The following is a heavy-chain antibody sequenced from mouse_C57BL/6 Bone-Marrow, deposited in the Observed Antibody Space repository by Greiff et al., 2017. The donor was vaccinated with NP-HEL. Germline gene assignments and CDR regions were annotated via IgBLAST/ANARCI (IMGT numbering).Heavy chain of an antibody. J-gene: IGHJ2*01. Sequence: VQLQQSGTVLARPGASVKMSCKTSGYTFTSYWMHWVKQRPGQGLEWIGAIYPGNSDTSYNQKFKGKAKLTAVTSASTAYMELSSLTNEDSAVYYCAREPLYYCHFDYWGQGTTLTVSS. CDR1: GYTFTSYW. V-gene: IGHV1-5*01. CDR3: AREPLYYCHFDY. D-gene: IGHD1-1*01. CDR2: IYPGNSDT.